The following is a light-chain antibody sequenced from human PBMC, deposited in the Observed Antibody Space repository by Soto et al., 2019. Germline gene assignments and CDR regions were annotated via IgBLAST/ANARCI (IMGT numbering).Light chain of an antibody. V-gene: IGKV3-20*01. J-gene: IGKJ1*01. CDR3: HQYGSSPRT. CDR1: QSVSSNY. Sequence: EIVLTQSPGTLSLSPGERATLSCRASQSVSSNYLAWYQQKPGQAPRLLIQGASRRASGIPERFSGSGSGTDFTLTISRLEPEDFAVYYCHQYGSSPRTFGQGTKVEIK. CDR2: GAS.